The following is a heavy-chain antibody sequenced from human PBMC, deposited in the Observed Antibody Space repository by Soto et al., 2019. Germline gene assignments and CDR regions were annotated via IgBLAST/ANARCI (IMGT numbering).Heavy chain of an antibody. CDR2: ISAYNGHT. J-gene: IGHJ6*02. Sequence: ASVKVSCKASGYTFTSYGISWVRQAPGQGLEWMGWISAYNGHTNYAQKLQGRVTMTTGTSTSTAYMELRSLRSDDTAVYYCARVSVGLWPYYYYGMDVCGQGTTVTVSS. CDR3: ARVSVGLWPYYYYGMDV. D-gene: IGHD5-18*01. V-gene: IGHV1-18*01. CDR1: GYTFTSYG.